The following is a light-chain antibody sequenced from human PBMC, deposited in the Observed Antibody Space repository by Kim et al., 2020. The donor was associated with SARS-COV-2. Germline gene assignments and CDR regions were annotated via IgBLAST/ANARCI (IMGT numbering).Light chain of an antibody. Sequence: SYELTQPPSVSVAPGKTARITCGGNNIGSKSVHWYQQKPGQAPVLVIYYDSDRPSGIPERFSGSNSGNTATLTISRVEAGDEADYYCPVWDSSSDHPGVF. CDR1: NIGSKS. J-gene: IGLJ3*02. CDR2: YDS. V-gene: IGLV3-21*04. CDR3: PVWDSSSDHPGV.